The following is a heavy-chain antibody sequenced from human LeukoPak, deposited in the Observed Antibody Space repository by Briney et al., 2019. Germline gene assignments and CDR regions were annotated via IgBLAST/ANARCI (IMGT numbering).Heavy chain of an antibody. CDR2: IYHSGST. D-gene: IGHD2-21*01. CDR1: GYHISSGYY. V-gene: IGHV4-38-2*02. Sequence: SETLSLTCAVSGYHISSGYYWGWLRQPPGKGLERIGSIYHSGSTYYNPSLKSRVTISVDTSKNQFSLKLSSVTAADTAVYYCERDYGIVRYWFDPWGQGTLVTVSS. J-gene: IGHJ5*02. CDR3: ERDYGIVRYWFDP.